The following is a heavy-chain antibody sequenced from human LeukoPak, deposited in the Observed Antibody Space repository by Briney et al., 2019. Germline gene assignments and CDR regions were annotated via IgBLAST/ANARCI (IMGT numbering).Heavy chain of an antibody. V-gene: IGHV3-11*01. J-gene: IGHJ4*02. CDR1: GFTFSDYY. CDR3: ARDVSNYDILTGYTRGGYFDY. D-gene: IGHD3-9*01. Sequence: GGSLRLSCAPSGFTFSDYYMSWIRQAPGKGLEWVSYISSSGSTIYYADSVKGRFTISRDNAKNSLYLQMNSLRAEDTAVYYCARDVSNYDILTGYTRGGYFDYWGQGTLVTVSS. CDR2: ISSSGSTI.